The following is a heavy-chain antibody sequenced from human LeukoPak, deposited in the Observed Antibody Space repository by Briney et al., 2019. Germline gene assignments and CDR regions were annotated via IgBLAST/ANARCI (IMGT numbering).Heavy chain of an antibody. V-gene: IGHV3-21*04. CDR3: AKVSGGSSGPTRRDYFDY. D-gene: IGHD6-19*01. J-gene: IGHJ4*02. CDR1: GFTFSSYS. Sequence: GGSLRLSCAASGFTFSSYSMNWVRQAPGKGLEWVSSISSSSSYIYYADSVKGRFTISRDNSKNTLYLQMNSLRAEDTAVYYCAKVSGGSSGPTRRDYFDYWGQGTLVTVSS. CDR2: ISSSSSYI.